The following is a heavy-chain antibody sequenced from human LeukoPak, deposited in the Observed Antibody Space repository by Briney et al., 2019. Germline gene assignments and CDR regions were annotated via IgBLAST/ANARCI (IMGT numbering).Heavy chain of an antibody. V-gene: IGHV1-2*02. J-gene: IGHJ6*02. D-gene: IGHD2/OR15-2a*01. Sequence: ASVKVSCKASGYTFTGYHMHWVRQAPGQGLEWMGWINSYSSETNYAQKFQGRVTMARDTSISTAYVELSGLTSDDTAVYYCARDNPPKYYYGMDVWGQGTTVTVSS. CDR1: GYTFTGYH. CDR2: INSYSSET. CDR3: ARDNPPKYYYGMDV.